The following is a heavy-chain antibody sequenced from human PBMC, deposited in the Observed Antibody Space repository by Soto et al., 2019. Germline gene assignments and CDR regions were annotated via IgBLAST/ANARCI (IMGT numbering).Heavy chain of an antibody. Sequence: QVQLVQSGAEVKKPGSSVKVSCKASGGTFSSYAISWVRQAPGQGLEWMGGIIPIFGTANYAQKFQVRVTITADESTSTAYMELSSLRSEDTAVYCCASCSGGSCYEDRYYCGMDVLGQGTTVTVSS. D-gene: IGHD2-15*01. J-gene: IGHJ6*02. CDR1: GGTFSSYA. V-gene: IGHV1-69*01. CDR3: ASCSGGSCYEDRYYCGMDV. CDR2: IIPIFGTA.